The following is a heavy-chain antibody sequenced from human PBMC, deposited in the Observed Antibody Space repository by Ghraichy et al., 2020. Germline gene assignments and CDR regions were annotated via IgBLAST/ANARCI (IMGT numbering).Heavy chain of an antibody. Sequence: GESLNISCAASGFTFSTFSTYAMSWVRQAPGKGLEWVSAISDSGGSTYYADSVKGRFTISRDNPKNTLYLQMNSLRVEDTAIYYCAARFGELLFVFDYWGQGTLVTVSS. V-gene: IGHV3-23*01. CDR2: ISDSGGST. D-gene: IGHD3-10*01. CDR1: GFTFSTFSTYA. CDR3: AARFGELLFVFDY. J-gene: IGHJ4*02.